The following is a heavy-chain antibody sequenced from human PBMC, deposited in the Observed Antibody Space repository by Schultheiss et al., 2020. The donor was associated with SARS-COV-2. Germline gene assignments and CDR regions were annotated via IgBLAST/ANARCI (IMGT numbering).Heavy chain of an antibody. CDR2: ISGSGGST. D-gene: IGHD1-14*01. CDR1: GFTFSSYA. V-gene: IGHV3-23*01. J-gene: IGHJ5*02. Sequence: GESLKISCAASGFTFSSYAMSWVRQAPGKGLEWVSAISGSGGSTYYADSVKGRFTISRDNAKNSLYLQMNSLRAEDTAVYYCARDKFRTTSGPWFDPWGQGTLVTVSS. CDR3: ARDKFRTTSGPWFDP.